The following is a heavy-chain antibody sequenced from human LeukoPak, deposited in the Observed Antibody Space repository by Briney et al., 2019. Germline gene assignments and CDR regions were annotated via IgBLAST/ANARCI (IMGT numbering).Heavy chain of an antibody. D-gene: IGHD2-15*01. J-gene: IGHJ4*02. V-gene: IGHV3-23*01. CDR1: GFTFSNHA. CDR2: ISGGGRTT. CDR3: AKNVVVKRYIDF. Sequence: GGSLRLSCAASGFTFSNHAMSWVRQAPGKGLQWVAVISGGGRTTEYADFVKGRFTISRDNSKNTLSLQMNSLTVENTAIYFCAKNVVVKRYIDFWGQGTLVTVSS.